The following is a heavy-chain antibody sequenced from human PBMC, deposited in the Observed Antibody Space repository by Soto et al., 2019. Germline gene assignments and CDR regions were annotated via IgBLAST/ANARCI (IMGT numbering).Heavy chain of an antibody. CDR3: ARSRGYYSWDDY. CDR2: INAGNGNT. J-gene: IGHJ4*02. Sequence: QVQLVQSGAEEKKPGASVKVSCKASGYTFTSYAMHWVRQAPGQRLEWMGWINAGNGNTKYSQKFQGRVTITRDTSASTAYMEWSSLRSEDTAVYYWARSRGYYSWDDYWGQGTLVTVSS. V-gene: IGHV1-3*05. CDR1: GYTFTSYA. D-gene: IGHD3-22*01.